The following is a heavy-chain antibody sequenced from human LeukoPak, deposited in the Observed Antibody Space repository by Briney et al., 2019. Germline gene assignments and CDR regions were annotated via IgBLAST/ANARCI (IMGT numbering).Heavy chain of an antibody. J-gene: IGHJ4*02. CDR1: GYTFTSYA. V-gene: IGHV7-4-1*02. CDR3: ARAPGGLHGAAAGLDY. D-gene: IGHD6-13*01. Sequence: ASVKVSCKASGYTFTSYAMNLVRQGPGQGLEWMGWINTNTGNPTYAQGFTGRFVFSLDTSVSTAYLQISSLKAEDTAVYYCARAPGGLHGAAAGLDYWGQGTLVTVSS. CDR2: INTNTGNP.